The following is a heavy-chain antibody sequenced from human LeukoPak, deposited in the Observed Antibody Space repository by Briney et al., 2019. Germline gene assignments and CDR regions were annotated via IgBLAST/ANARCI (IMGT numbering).Heavy chain of an antibody. V-gene: IGHV3-30-3*01. CDR1: GFTFSSYA. J-gene: IGHJ4*02. Sequence: GGSLRLSCAAPGFTFSSYAMHWVRQAPGKGLEWVAVISYDGSNKYYADSVKGRFTISRDNPKNTLYLQMNSLRAEDTAVYYCARPASDRKYYFDYWGQGTLVTVSS. CDR3: ARPASDRKYYFDY. CDR2: ISYDGSNK. D-gene: IGHD1-14*01.